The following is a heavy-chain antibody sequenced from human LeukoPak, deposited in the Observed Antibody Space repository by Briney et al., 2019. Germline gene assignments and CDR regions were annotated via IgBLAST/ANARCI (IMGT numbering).Heavy chain of an antibody. CDR3: ARQYDSTGYYFDHWYFDL. CDR1: GGSISSSSYY. J-gene: IGHJ2*01. Sequence: SETLSLTCTVSGGSISSSSYYWGWIRQPPGKGLEWIGSIYYSGSTYYNPSLKTRVTISGDTSTAQFSLKLISVTAADSAVYYCARQYDSTGYYFDHWYFDLWGRGTLVTVSS. V-gene: IGHV4-39*07. CDR2: IYYSGST. D-gene: IGHD3-22*01.